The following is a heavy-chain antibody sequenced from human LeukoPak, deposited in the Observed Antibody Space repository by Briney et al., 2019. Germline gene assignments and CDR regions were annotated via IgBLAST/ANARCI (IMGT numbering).Heavy chain of an antibody. V-gene: IGHV3-73*01. CDR3: TTDAAGYNYGSLGY. CDR2: IRTKPNSYAT. CDR1: GFAFSASA. J-gene: IGHJ4*02. D-gene: IGHD5-18*01. Sequence: GGSLRLSCAASGFAFSASAMHWVRQASGKGLEWVGRIRTKPNSYATAYAASVKGRFTISRDDSKNTVYLQMNSLKTEDTAVYYCTTDAAGYNYGSLGYWGQGTLVTVSS.